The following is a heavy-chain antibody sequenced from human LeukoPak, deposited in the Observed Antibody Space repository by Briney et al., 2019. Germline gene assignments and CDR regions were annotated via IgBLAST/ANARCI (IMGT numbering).Heavy chain of an antibody. Sequence: SETLSLTCTVSGGSISSSSYYWGWIRQPPGKGLEWIGSIYYSGSAYYNPSLKSRVTISVDTSKNQFSLKLSSVTAADTAVYYCARDVPSGSYGPYYFDYWGQGTLVTVSS. D-gene: IGHD1-26*01. CDR1: GGSISSSSYY. CDR2: IYYSGSA. CDR3: ARDVPSGSYGPYYFDY. V-gene: IGHV4-39*02. J-gene: IGHJ4*02.